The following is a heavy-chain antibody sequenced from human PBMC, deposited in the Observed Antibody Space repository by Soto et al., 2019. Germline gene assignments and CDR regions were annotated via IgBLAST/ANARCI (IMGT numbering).Heavy chain of an antibody. CDR3: ARDPGLGPYYDILTGYYFDY. Sequence: GGSLRLSCAASGFTFSSYSMNWVRQAPGKGLEWVSYISSSSSTIYYADSVKGRFTISRDNAKNSLYLQMNSLRAEDTAVYYCARDPGLGPYYDILTGYYFDYWGQGTLVTVSS. J-gene: IGHJ4*02. CDR1: GFTFSSYS. V-gene: IGHV3-48*01. D-gene: IGHD3-9*01. CDR2: ISSSSSTI.